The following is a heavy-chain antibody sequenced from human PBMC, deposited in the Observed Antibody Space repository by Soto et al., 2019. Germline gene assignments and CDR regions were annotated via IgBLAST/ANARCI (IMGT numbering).Heavy chain of an antibody. CDR1: GYSFTTYW. CDR3: ARHGIGTTTYVDY. D-gene: IGHD1-26*01. CDR2: IDPSDSYT. J-gene: IGHJ4*02. Sequence: ESLKICCQGSGYSFTTYWISWVRQMPGKGLEWMGKIDPSDSYTKYSPSFQGHVAISTDKSISTAYLQWSSLKASDTAMYYCARHGIGTTTYVDYWGQGTLVTVSS. V-gene: IGHV5-10-1*01.